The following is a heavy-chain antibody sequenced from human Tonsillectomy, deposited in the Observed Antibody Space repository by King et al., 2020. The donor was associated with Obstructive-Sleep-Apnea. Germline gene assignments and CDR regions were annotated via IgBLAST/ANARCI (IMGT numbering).Heavy chain of an antibody. D-gene: IGHD3-22*01. Sequence: VQLVESGGGLVQPGGSLRLSCAASGFPFNTYSMNWVRQAPGKGLEWVSYIDNSGSIMHYADFVKGRFTISRDNAKNSLYLQMNSLRAEDTAVYYCARGRDMIIVVNAFDIWGQGTMVTVSS. CDR1: GFPFNTYS. J-gene: IGHJ3*02. CDR3: ARGRDMIIVVNAFDI. CDR2: IDNSGSIM. V-gene: IGHV3-48*04.